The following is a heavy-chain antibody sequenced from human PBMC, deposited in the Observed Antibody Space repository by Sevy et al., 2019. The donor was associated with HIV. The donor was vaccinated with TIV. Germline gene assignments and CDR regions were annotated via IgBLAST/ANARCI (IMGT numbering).Heavy chain of an antibody. J-gene: IGHJ4*02. D-gene: IGHD3-10*01. V-gene: IGHV3-23*01. Sequence: GGSLRLSYAASGFTFSSYAMSWVRQAPGKGLERVSAISGSGGSTYYADSVKGRFTISRDNSKNTLYLQMNSLRAEDTAVYYCAKDSVGQLFGYYFDYWRQGTLVTVSS. CDR2: ISGSGGST. CDR1: GFTFSSYA. CDR3: AKDSVGQLFGYYFDY.